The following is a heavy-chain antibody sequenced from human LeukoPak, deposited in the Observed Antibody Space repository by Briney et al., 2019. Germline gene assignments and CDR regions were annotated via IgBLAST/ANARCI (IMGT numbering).Heavy chain of an antibody. V-gene: IGHV1-18*01. CDR1: GYAFTNYG. J-gene: IGHJ4*02. D-gene: IGHD4-23*01. Sequence: ASVKVSCKASGYAFTNYGITWVRQAPGQGLEWLGWISTFNGNTNYAQKLQDGVTMTTDTSTSTAYLELRSLRSDDTAVYYCARRHLIGNGYFDHWGQGTLVTVSS. CDR3: ARRHLIGNGYFDH. CDR2: ISTFNGNT.